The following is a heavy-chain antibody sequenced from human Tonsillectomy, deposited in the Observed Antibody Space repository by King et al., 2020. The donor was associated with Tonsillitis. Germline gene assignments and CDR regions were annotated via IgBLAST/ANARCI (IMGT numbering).Heavy chain of an antibody. V-gene: IGHV4-59*01. CDR3: ARLGGITIHPYFDY. CDR1: GGSISHYY. J-gene: IGHJ4*02. Sequence: VPLQESGPGLVKPSETLSLTCTVSGGSISHYYWTWIRQPPGKGLEWIGYIHYIGTTNYNPSLKSRVTISVDTSKKQFSLKLSSVTAADTAVYYCARLGGITIHPYFDYWGQGTLVTVSS. CDR2: IHYIGTT. D-gene: IGHD3-3*01.